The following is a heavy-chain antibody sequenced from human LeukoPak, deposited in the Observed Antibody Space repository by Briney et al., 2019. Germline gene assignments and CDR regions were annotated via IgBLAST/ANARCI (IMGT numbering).Heavy chain of an antibody. J-gene: IGHJ5*02. D-gene: IGHD4-17*01. CDR3: ARDPKTTGGDNWFDP. Sequence: ASVKVSCKASGYTITVYYMHWVRQAPGQGLEWMGWINPKSGGTNYAQKFQGRVTMTRDTSISTAYMELSGLRSDDTAVYYCARDPKTTGGDNWFDPWGQGTLVTVSS. CDR2: INPKSGGT. CDR1: GYTITVYY. V-gene: IGHV1-2*02.